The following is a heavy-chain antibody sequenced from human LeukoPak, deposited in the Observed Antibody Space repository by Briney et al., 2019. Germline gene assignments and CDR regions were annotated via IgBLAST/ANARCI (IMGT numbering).Heavy chain of an antibody. CDR1: GYTFTSYG. Sequence: ASVKVSCKASGYTFTSYGISWVRQAPGQGLEWMGWISAYNGNTNYAQKLQGRVTMTTDTFTSTAYMELRSLRSDDTAVYYCARDMTYYYGSGTSYGMDVWGQGTTVTVSS. J-gene: IGHJ6*02. CDR3: ARDMTYYYGSGTSYGMDV. V-gene: IGHV1-18*01. D-gene: IGHD3-10*01. CDR2: ISAYNGNT.